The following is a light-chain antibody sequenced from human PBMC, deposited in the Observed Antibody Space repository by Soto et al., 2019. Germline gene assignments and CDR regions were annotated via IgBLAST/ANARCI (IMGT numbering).Light chain of an antibody. J-gene: IGKJ1*01. Sequence: DIQMTQSPSTLSTSIGDRVTITCRASQSISDSLAWYQQKPGKAPFLLISDASNLERGVPSRLSGSGSGTEFTLTISSMQPDDFATYYCQQYTGYSRTFGQGTKVEIK. CDR1: QSISDS. CDR3: QQYTGYSRT. CDR2: DAS. V-gene: IGKV1-5*01.